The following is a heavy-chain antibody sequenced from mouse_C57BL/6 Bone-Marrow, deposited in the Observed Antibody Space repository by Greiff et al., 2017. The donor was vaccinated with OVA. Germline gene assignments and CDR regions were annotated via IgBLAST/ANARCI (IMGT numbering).Heavy chain of an antibody. CDR3: TRFYYSNYGYAMDY. CDR1: GYTFTSYW. J-gene: IGHJ4*01. Sequence: EVKVEESGTVLARPGASVKMSCKTSGYTFTSYWMHWVKQRPGQGLEWIGAIYPGNSDTSYNQKFKGKAKLTAVTSASTAYMELSSLTNEDSAVYYCTRFYYSNYGYAMDYWGQGTSVTVSS. D-gene: IGHD2-5*01. V-gene: IGHV1-5*01. CDR2: IYPGNSDT.